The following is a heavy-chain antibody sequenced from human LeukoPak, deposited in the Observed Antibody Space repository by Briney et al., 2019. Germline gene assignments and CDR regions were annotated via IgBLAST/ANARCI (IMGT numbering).Heavy chain of an antibody. CDR1: GYTFTSYD. D-gene: IGHD6-19*01. Sequence: GASVKVSCKASGYTFTSYDINWVRQATGQGLEWMGWMNPNSGNTGYAQKFQGRVTITRNTSISTAYMELSSLRSEDTAVYYCARRSGWIGKYAFDIWGQGTMVTVSS. CDR3: ARRSGWIGKYAFDI. CDR2: MNPNSGNT. V-gene: IGHV1-8*03. J-gene: IGHJ3*02.